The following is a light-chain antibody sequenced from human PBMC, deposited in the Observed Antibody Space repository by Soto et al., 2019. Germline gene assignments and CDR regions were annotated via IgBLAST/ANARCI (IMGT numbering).Light chain of an antibody. V-gene: IGKV1-5*01. CDR2: DAS. Sequence: DIQMTQSPSTVSASVGDGVTITCRASQSISTWLAWYQQKPGKAPNLLIYDASTLESGGPSGFSGSGSGTEFTLTISSLQPDESATYYCQQYNSYPYTFGQVTKLEIK. CDR1: QSISTW. J-gene: IGKJ2*01. CDR3: QQYNSYPYT.